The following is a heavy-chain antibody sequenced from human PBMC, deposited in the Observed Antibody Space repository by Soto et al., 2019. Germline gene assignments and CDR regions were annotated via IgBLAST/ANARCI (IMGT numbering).Heavy chain of an antibody. J-gene: IGHJ4*02. CDR3: AKNPGYYYDSTGYHFDY. CDR2: ISYGGGTT. V-gene: IGHV3-23*01. CDR1: EFTFSNYA. Sequence: EVQLLESGGGLVQPGGSLRLSCAASEFTFSNYAISWARQAPGKGLEWVSAISYGGGTTYYADSVKGRFTISRDNSKNTLYLQMNSLRAEDTAVYYCAKNPGYYYDSTGYHFDYWGQGTLVTVSS. D-gene: IGHD3-22*01.